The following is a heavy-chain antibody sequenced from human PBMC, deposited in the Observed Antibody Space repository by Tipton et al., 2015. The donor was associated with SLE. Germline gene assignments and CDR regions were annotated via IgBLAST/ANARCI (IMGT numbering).Heavy chain of an antibody. CDR1: GFTVSSNY. Sequence: SLRLSCAASGFTVSSNYMSWVRQAPGKGLEWASVIYSGGSTYYADSVKGRFTISRDNSKNTLYLQMNSLRAEDTAVYYCAREDRAGAFDIWGQGTMVTVSS. CDR3: AREDRAGAFDI. CDR2: IYSGGST. V-gene: IGHV3-66*02. J-gene: IGHJ3*02. D-gene: IGHD1-14*01.